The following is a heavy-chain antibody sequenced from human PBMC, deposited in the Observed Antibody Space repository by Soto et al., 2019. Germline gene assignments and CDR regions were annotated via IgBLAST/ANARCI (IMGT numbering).Heavy chain of an antibody. D-gene: IGHD2-15*01. CDR2: IIPILGIA. Sequence: SVKVSCKASGGTFSSYTISWVRQAPGQGLEWMGRIIPILGIANYAQKFQGRVTITADKSTSTAYMELSSLRSEDTAVYYCARDSEDCSGGSCYWPFDPWGQGTLVTVSS. CDR3: ARDSEDCSGGSCYWPFDP. V-gene: IGHV1-69*04. CDR1: GGTFSSYT. J-gene: IGHJ5*02.